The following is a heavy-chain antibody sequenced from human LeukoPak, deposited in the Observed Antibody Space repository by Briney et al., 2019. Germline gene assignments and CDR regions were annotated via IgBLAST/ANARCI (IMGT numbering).Heavy chain of an antibody. CDR2: ISSSSSTI. V-gene: IGHV3-48*01. CDR1: GFTFSSYS. Sequence: GGSLRLSCAASGFTFSSYSMNWVRQAPGKGLEWVSYISSSSSTIYYADSVKGRFTISRDNAKNSLYLQMNSLRAEDTAVYYCAADTLAARKQYYYYYYYMDVWGKGTTVTVSS. D-gene: IGHD6-13*01. J-gene: IGHJ6*03. CDR3: AADTLAARKQYYYYYYYMDV.